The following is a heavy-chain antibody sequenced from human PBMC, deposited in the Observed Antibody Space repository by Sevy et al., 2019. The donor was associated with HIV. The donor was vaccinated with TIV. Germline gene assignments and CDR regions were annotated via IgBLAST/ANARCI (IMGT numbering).Heavy chain of an antibody. V-gene: IGHV3-30*18. J-gene: IGHJ4*02. CDR3: AKGDYGVYGGVDY. CDR1: GFTFSSYG. CDR2: ISYDGSNK. Sequence: GGSLRLSCAASGFTFSSYGMHWVRQAPGKGLEWVAVISYDGSNKYYADSVKGGFTISRDNSKNRLYLQMKSLRAEDTAVYYCAKGDYGVYGGVDYWGQGTMVTVSS. D-gene: IGHD4-17*01.